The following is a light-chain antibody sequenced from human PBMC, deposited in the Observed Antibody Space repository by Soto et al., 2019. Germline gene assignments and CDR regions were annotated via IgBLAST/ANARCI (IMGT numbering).Light chain of an antibody. J-gene: IGLJ2*01. CDR3: SSSTSSSTIGGVV. V-gene: IGLV2-14*01. Sequence: QSALTQPASVSGSPGQSITISCTGTSSDVGGYNYVSWYQQHPGKAPKLMIYDVSNRPSGVSNRFSGSKSGNTASLTISGRQAEDEADYYCSSSTSSSTIGGVVFGGGTKLTVL. CDR2: DVS. CDR1: SSDVGGYNY.